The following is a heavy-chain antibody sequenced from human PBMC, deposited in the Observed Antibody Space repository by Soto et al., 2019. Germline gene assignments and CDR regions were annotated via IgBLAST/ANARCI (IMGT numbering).Heavy chain of an antibody. D-gene: IGHD2-2*01. V-gene: IGHV3-30*18. J-gene: IGHJ4*02. CDR1: GFTFSSYG. CDR3: ANAPAIVLVPAALGGDY. Sequence: QVQLVESGGGVVQPGRSLRLSCAASGFTFSSYGMHWVRQAPGKGLEWVAVISYDGSNKYYADSVKGRFTISRDNSKNXLYLQMNSLGAEETAVYYCANAPAIVLVPAALGGDYWGQGTLVTVSS. CDR2: ISYDGSNK.